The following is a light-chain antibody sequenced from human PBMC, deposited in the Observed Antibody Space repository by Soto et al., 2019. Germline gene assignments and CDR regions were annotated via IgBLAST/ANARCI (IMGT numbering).Light chain of an antibody. V-gene: IGKV3-15*01. CDR2: GAS. CDR3: QQYNNWPKT. CDR1: QSVSSN. J-gene: IGKJ1*01. Sequence: LVLTQSPVTLSLSPGDRATLSCRASQSVSSNLAWYQQKPGQAPRLLIYGASTRATGIPARFSGSGSGTEFTLTISSLQSEDFAVYYCQQYNNWPKTFGQGTKVDIK.